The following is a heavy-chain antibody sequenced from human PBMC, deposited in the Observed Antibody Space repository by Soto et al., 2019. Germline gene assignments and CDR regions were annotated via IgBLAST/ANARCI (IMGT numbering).Heavy chain of an antibody. D-gene: IGHD2-21*01. CDR3: ARAGFPTHIGRFCHY. J-gene: IGHJ4*02. CDR1: GYTFSSYA. V-gene: IGHV1-3*04. Sequence: ASVKVSCKASGYTFSSYAMHWVRQTPGQRLEWMGWINTANCRTTYSQKFQDRLTINRDTSASTAYMELSSLRFEDTAVYYCARAGFPTHIGRFCHYWGQGPPVTVSS. CDR2: INTANCRT.